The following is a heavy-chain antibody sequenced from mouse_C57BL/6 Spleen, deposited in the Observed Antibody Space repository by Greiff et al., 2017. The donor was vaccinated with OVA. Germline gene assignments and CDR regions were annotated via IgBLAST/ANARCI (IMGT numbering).Heavy chain of an antibody. Sequence: EVQLVESGPGMVKPSQSLSLTCTVTGYSITSGYDWHWIRHFPGNKLEWMGYISYSGSTNYNPSLKSRISITHDTSKNHFFLKLNSVTTEDTATYYCARDRGYPYYFDYWGQGTTLTVSS. D-gene: IGHD3-1*01. CDR3: ARDRGYPYYFDY. V-gene: IGHV3-1*01. J-gene: IGHJ2*01. CDR1: GYSITSGYD. CDR2: ISYSGST.